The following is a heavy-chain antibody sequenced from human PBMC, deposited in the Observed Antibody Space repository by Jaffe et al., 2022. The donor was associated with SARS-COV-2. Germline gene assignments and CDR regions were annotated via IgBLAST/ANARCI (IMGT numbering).Heavy chain of an antibody. V-gene: IGHV3-21*01. CDR1: GFTFSSYS. D-gene: IGHD6-6*01. J-gene: IGHJ4*02. CDR3: ARDRQLVYYFDY. CDR2: ISSSSSYI. Sequence: EVQLVESGGGLVKPGGSLRLSCAASGFTFSSYSMNWVRQAPGKGLEWVSSISSSSSYIYYADSVKGRFTISRDNAKNSLYLQMNSLRAEDTAVYYCARDRQLVYYFDYWGQGTLVTVSS.